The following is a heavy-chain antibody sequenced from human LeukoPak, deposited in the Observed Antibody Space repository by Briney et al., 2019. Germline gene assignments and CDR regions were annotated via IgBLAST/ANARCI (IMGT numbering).Heavy chain of an antibody. D-gene: IGHD3-10*01. V-gene: IGHV3-30*02. Sequence: GGSLRLSCAASGFTFSNTWMNWVRQAPGKGLEWVAFIQYDGSNKYYADSVKGRFTISRDNSKNALYLQMNSLRAEDTAVYYCAKGHYYGSGSYPWFDPWGQGTLVTVSS. J-gene: IGHJ5*02. CDR1: GFTFSNTW. CDR3: AKGHYYGSGSYPWFDP. CDR2: IQYDGSNK.